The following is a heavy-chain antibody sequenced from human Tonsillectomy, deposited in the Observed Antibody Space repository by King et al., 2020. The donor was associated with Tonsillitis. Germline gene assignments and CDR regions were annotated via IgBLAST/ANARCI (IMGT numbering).Heavy chain of an antibody. CDR3: ARDQGLILAGPGAFDI. D-gene: IGHD3-9*01. CDR1: GFSFGSYA. Sequence: VQLVESGGGLVQPGGSLRLSCAASGFSFGSYAMNWVRQSPGKGLEWVSAISGSGGGTYYADSVKGRFTISRDNSENTVHLHMNSLRAEDTAVYYCARDQGLILAGPGAFDIWGQGTMVTVSS. CDR2: ISGSGGGT. J-gene: IGHJ3*02. V-gene: IGHV3-23*04.